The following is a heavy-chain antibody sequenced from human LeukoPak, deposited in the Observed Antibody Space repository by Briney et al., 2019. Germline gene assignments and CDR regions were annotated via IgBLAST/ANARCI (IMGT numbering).Heavy chain of an antibody. V-gene: IGHV3-74*01. CDR3: ARVRLSIFGVVRPIDY. D-gene: IGHD3-3*01. CDR2: INSDGSST. Sequence: GGSLRLSCAASGFTFSSYWMHWVRQAPGKGLVWVSRINSDGSSTSYADSVKGRFTIFRDNAKNTLYLQMNSLRAEDTAVYYCARVRLSIFGVVRPIDYWGQGTLVTVSS. CDR1: GFTFSSYW. J-gene: IGHJ4*02.